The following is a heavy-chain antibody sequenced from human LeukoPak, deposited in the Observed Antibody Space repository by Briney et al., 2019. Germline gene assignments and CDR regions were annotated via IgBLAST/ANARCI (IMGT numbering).Heavy chain of an antibody. D-gene: IGHD3-3*01. CDR3: AKEYVEGSYYFDY. Sequence: GGSLRLSCAASGFTFSSYAMSWVRQAPGKGLEWVSAIRGSGGSTYYADSVKGRFTISRDNSKNTLYLQMNSLRAEDTAIYYCAKEYVEGSYYFDYWGQGTLVTVSS. CDR2: IRGSGGST. V-gene: IGHV3-23*01. CDR1: GFTFSSYA. J-gene: IGHJ4*02.